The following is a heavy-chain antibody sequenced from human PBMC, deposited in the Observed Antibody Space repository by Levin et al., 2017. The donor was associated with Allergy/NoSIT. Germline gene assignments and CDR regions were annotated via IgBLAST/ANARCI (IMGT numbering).Heavy chain of an antibody. CDR2: IDPFSGDT. J-gene: IGHJ6*02. Sequence: ASVKVSCKASGYTFTGYYVHWVRQAPGQGLEWMGWIDPFSGDTNYAQKFQGKVTMTRDTMNTAYLELSRLRSDDTAVYYCARFSPTYQLLENPPKDFDYSLDVWGQGTTVSVSS. V-gene: IGHV1-2*02. D-gene: IGHD2-2*01. CDR3: ARFSPTYQLLENPPKDFDYSLDV. CDR1: GYTFTGYY.